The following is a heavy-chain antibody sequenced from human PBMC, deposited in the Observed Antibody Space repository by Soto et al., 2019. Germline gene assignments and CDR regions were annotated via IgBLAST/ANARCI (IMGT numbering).Heavy chain of an antibody. D-gene: IGHD6-6*01. CDR3: ARDATLEYSSAEVNAFDI. J-gene: IGHJ3*02. V-gene: IGHV3-21*01. Sequence: EVQLVESGGGLVKPGGSLRLSCAASGFTFSSYSMNWVRQAPGKGLEWVSSISSSSSYIYYADSVKGRFTISSDNAKNSLYLQMNSLRAEDTAVYYCARDATLEYSSAEVNAFDIWGQGTMVTVSS. CDR1: GFTFSSYS. CDR2: ISSSSSYI.